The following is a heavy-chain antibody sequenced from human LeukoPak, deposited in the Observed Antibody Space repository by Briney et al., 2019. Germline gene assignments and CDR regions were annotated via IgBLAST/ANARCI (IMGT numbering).Heavy chain of an antibody. CDR1: GGSISSSSYY. D-gene: IGHD3-3*01. Sequence: SETLSLTCTVSGGSISSSSYYWGWIRQPPGKGLEWIGSIYYSGSTYYNPSLKSRVTISVDTSKNQFSLKLSSVTAADTAVYYCATDPNTIFGVARPLSYWGQGTLVTVSS. J-gene: IGHJ4*02. V-gene: IGHV4-39*07. CDR2: IYYSGST. CDR3: ATDPNTIFGVARPLSY.